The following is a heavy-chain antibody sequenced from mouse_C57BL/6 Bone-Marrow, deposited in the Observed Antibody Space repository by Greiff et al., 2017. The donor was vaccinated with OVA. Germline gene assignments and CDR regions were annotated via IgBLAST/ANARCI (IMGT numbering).Heavy chain of an antibody. CDR1: GFNIKDDY. D-gene: IGHD1-1*01. CDR2: IDPENGDT. CDR3: TTHGSSYGYIDV. V-gene: IGHV14-4*01. Sequence: VQMQQSGAELVRPGASVKLSCTASGFNIKDDYMHWVKQRPEQGLEWIGWIDPENGDTEYASKFQGKATITADTSSNTAYLQLSSLTSEDTAVYYCTTHGSSYGYIDVWGTGTTVTVSS. J-gene: IGHJ1*03.